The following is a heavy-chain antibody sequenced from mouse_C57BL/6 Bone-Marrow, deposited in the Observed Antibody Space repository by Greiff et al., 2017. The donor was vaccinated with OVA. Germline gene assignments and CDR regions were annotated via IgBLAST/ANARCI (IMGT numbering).Heavy chain of an antibody. Sequence: QVQLQQSGAELVKPGASVKLSCKASGYTFTSYWMQWVKQRPGQGLEWIGEIDPSDSYTNYNQKFKGKATLTVDTSSSTAYMQLSSLTSEDSAVYYCARVYGNYPYYFDYWGQGTTLTVSS. CDR3: ARVYGNYPYYFDY. CDR1: GYTFTSYW. D-gene: IGHD2-1*01. CDR2: IDPSDSYT. V-gene: IGHV1-50*01. J-gene: IGHJ2*01.